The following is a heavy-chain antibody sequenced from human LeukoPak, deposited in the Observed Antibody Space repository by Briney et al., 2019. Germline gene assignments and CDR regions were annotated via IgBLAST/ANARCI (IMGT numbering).Heavy chain of an antibody. Sequence: GSLRLSCAASGFIFSTSGMHWVRQAPGKGLEWVAAIWFDGNNKYYSDSVKGRFTIFRDNSRSILYLQMDSLRAEDTAIYYCARDFVVERGRYFDYWGQGTLVTVSS. CDR3: ARDFVVERGRYFDY. J-gene: IGHJ4*02. V-gene: IGHV3-33*01. CDR2: IWFDGNNK. D-gene: IGHD2-15*01. CDR1: GFIFSTSG.